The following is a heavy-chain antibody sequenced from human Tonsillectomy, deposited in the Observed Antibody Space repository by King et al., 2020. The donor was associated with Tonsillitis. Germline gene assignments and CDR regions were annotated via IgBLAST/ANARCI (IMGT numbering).Heavy chain of an antibody. CDR3: AVGRY. CDR2: IKHDGSEK. CDR1: GFTFSSFL. D-gene: IGHD1-26*01. Sequence: VQLVESGGGLVQPGGSLRLSCAASGFTFSSFLMSWVRQAPGKGLEWVANIKHDGSEKYYVDSVQGRFTISRDNAKNSLYLQMNSLRAEDTAVYYCAVGRYWGQGALVTVSS. V-gene: IGHV3-7*03. J-gene: IGHJ4*02.